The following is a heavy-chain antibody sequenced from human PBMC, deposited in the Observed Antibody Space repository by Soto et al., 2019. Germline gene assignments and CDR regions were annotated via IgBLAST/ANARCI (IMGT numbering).Heavy chain of an antibody. Sequence: PSETLSLTCTVSGVSISSHFWSWIRQPPGKGLEWIGYIYYTGSATYNPSLRSRVTISLDTPKSQFSLKLTSVTAADTAVYYCEMXGXAVTTSNWFDPWGQGTLVTVYS. CDR2: IYYTGSA. CDR3: EMXGXAVTTSNWFDP. CDR1: GVSISSHF. D-gene: IGHD4-17*01. J-gene: IGHJ5*02. V-gene: IGHV4-59*11.